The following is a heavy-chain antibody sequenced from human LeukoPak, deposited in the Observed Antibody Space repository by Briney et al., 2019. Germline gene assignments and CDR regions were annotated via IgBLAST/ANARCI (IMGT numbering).Heavy chain of an antibody. J-gene: IGHJ4*02. CDR1: GFTFSSFA. V-gene: IGHV3-21*06. D-gene: IGHD3-10*01. CDR3: AKVGTGNHQYGSGNYDY. CDR2: ISTSSSYM. Sequence: GGSLRLSCVTSGFTFSSFAINWIRQAPGKGPQRVAPISTSSSYMYYADSVKGRFTISRDDAKNSLYLEMNSLRAEDTAVYYCAKVGTGNHQYGSGNYDYWGQGTLVTVSS.